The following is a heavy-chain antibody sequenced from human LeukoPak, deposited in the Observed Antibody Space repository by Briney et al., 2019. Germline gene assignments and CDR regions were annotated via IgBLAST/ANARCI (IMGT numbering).Heavy chain of an antibody. D-gene: IGHD2-2*01. CDR1: GYTFTSYD. CDR3: ARARRDIVVVPAASHYYYYYMDV. CDR2: MNPNSGNT. J-gene: IGHJ6*03. V-gene: IGHV1-8*01. Sequence: PVASVKVSCKASGYTFTSYDINWVRQATGQGLEWMGWMNPNSGNTVYAQKFQGRVTMTRNTSISTAYMELSSLRSEDTAVYYCARARRDIVVVPAASHYYYYYMDVWGKGTTVTVSS.